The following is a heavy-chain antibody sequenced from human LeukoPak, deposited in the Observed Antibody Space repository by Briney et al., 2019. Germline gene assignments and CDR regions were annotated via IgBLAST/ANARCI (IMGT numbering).Heavy chain of an antibody. V-gene: IGHV4-59*01. CDR1: GGSISNYF. CDR3: AREGLAARRGAFDI. Sequence: SETLSLTCTVSGGSISNYFWTWIRQPPGKGLEWIGYVYYSGNTHYNPSLRSRVTISIDTSKNQFSLNLKSVTAADTAMYYCAREGLAARRGAFDIWGQGTVVTVSS. CDR2: VYYSGNT. J-gene: IGHJ3*02. D-gene: IGHD6-6*01.